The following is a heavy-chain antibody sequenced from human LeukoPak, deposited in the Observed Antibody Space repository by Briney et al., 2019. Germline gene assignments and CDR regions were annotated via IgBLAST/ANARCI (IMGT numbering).Heavy chain of an antibody. Sequence: GASLQISCKASGSSFTTYWIAWVRQLPGKGLEWMGIIYPGDSDTRYSPSFQGQVTISADKSISTAYLQWSSLKASDTAMYYCARRATAMYYFDYWGQGTLVTVSS. CDR2: IYPGDSDT. CDR1: GSSFTTYW. V-gene: IGHV5-51*01. J-gene: IGHJ4*02. D-gene: IGHD1-1*01. CDR3: ARRATAMYYFDY.